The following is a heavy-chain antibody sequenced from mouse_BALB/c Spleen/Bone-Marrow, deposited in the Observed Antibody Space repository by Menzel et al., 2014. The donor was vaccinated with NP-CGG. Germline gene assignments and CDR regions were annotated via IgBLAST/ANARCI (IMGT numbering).Heavy chain of an antibody. D-gene: IGHD2-1*01. CDR2: IDPANGNT. Sequence: DVKLVESGAELVKPGASVKLSCTGSGFNIKDTFMHWVKQRPEQGLEWIGRIDPANGNTKYDPKFQGKATMTADTSCNTAYLQLSSLTSEDTAVYYCSYGNFAMDYWGQGTSVTVSS. CDR1: GFNIKDTF. V-gene: IGHV14-3*02. J-gene: IGHJ4*01. CDR3: SYGNFAMDY.